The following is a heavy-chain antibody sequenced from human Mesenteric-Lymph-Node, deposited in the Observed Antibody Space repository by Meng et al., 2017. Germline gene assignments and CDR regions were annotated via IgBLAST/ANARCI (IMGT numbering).Heavy chain of an antibody. D-gene: IGHD5-24*01. CDR1: GFALSNSGVG. CDR2: IYWDDDK. V-gene: IGHV2-5*02. Sequence: QITLKEFCPTLVKPTQPLTLTFTFSGFALSNSGVGVGRIRQPPGKALEWLALIYWDDDKRYSPSLKSRLTITKDTSKNQVVLTLTNMDPVDTATYYCAHSASEEMATGPDAFDIWGQGTMVTVSS. CDR3: AHSASEEMATGPDAFDI. J-gene: IGHJ3*02.